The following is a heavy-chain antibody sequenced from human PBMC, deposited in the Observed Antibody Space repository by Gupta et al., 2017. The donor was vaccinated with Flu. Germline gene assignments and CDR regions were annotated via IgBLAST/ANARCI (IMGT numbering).Heavy chain of an antibody. D-gene: IGHD1-1*01. V-gene: IGHV4-39*01. Sequence: IGSIYYSGSTYYNPSLKSRVTISVDTSKNQFSLKLSSVTAADTAVYYCARRIPPGRVMDEYKYYYYYYGMDVWGQGTTVTVSS. CDR2: IYYSGST. J-gene: IGHJ6*02. CDR3: ARRIPPGRVMDEYKYYYYYYGMDV.